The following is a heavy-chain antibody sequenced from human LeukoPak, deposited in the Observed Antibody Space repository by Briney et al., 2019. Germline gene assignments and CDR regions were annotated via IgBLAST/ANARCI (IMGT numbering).Heavy chain of an antibody. CDR3: ARDRRIGLGARDYYYGMDV. CDR2: ISSSSSYI. V-gene: IGHV3-21*01. D-gene: IGHD6-6*01. CDR1: GFTFSSYS. Sequence: PGGSLRLSCAASGFTFSSYSMNWVRQAPGKGLEWVSSISSSSSYIYYADSVKGRFTISRDNSKNTLYLQMNSLRAEDTAVYYCARDRRIGLGARDYYYGMDVWGQGTTVTVSS. J-gene: IGHJ6*02.